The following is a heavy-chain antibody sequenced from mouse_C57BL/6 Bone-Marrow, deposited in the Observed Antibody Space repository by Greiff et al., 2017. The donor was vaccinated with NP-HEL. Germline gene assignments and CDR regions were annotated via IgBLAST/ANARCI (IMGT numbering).Heavy chain of an antibody. CDR2: IYPGDGDT. CDR1: GYAFSSSW. J-gene: IGHJ2*01. Sequence: QVQLQQSGPELVKPGASVKISCKASGYAFSSSWMNWVKQRPGKGLEWIGRIYPGDGDTNYNGKFKGKATVTADTSSSTAYMQLSSLTSEDSAVYYCATYYYGSSFPTDYWGQGTTLTVSS. CDR3: ATYYYGSSFPTDY. V-gene: IGHV1-82*01. D-gene: IGHD1-1*01.